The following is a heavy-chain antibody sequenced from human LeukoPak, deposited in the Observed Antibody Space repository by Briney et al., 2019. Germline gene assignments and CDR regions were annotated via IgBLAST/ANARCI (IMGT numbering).Heavy chain of an antibody. Sequence: TGGSLRLSCAASGFTLSSLAMHWVRQAPGKGLEWVSSSGTRSGMKYYADSVMGRFTISRDSAMNSVSLQINSLRAEDTAVYYCLLQMTYGELSDPDFRGQGTLVTVSS. J-gene: IGHJ4*02. CDR1: GFTLSSLA. CDR2: SGTRSGMK. V-gene: IGHV3-21*01. CDR3: LLQMTYGELSDPDF. D-gene: IGHD3-16*02.